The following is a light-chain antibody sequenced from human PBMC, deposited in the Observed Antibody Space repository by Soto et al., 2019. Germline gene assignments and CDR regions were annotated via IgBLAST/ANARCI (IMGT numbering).Light chain of an antibody. V-gene: IGKV1-17*01. CDR2: AAS. Sequence: DIQMTHSPSSLSASVGDRVTITCEASQDISNYLNWYQQKPGKAPKRLIYAASSLQSGVPSRFSGSGSGTEFTLTISSLQPEDFATYYCLQHNGYPLTFGGGTKVDIK. J-gene: IGKJ4*01. CDR3: LQHNGYPLT. CDR1: QDISNY.